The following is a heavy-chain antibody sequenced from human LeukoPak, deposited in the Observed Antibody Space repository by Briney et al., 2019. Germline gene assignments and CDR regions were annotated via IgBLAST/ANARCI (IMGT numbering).Heavy chain of an antibody. D-gene: IGHD3-22*01. J-gene: IGHJ3*02. CDR2: IYSGGVT. CDR3: AGSSAYYPDAFDI. CDR1: GFTVNRNY. V-gene: IGHV3-53*01. Sequence: PGGSLRLSCAASGFTVNRNYMSWVRQAPGKGLEGVSVIYSGGVTYYADSVKGRFTISRDNSKNTLYLQMNSLRADDTAVYYCAGSSAYYPDAFDIWGQGTMVSVSS.